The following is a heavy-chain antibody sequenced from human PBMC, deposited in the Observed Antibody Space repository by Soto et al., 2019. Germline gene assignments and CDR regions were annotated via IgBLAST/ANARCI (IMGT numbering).Heavy chain of an antibody. CDR3: VRVVAIPGYPDN. CDR2: IVPIVDTS. D-gene: IGHD5-12*01. Sequence: QVQLVQSGAEVRQPASSVKVSCKTSGGTFSSYAISWVRQAPGQGLEWMGGIVPIVDTSTYAQKFQGRVTITAEESPSTVYMELSSLRSDDTAVYYCVRVVAIPGYPDNWGQGTLVTVSS. V-gene: IGHV1-69*12. J-gene: IGHJ4*02. CDR1: GGTFSSYA.